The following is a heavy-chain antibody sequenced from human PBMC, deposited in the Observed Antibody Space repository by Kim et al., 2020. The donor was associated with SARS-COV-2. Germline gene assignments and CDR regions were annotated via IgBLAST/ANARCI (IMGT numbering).Heavy chain of an antibody. V-gene: IGHV3-30*03. CDR3: VRGSFYFDH. J-gene: IGHJ4*02. CDR1: GFSFSDYD. CDR2: VSYDGGLK. Sequence: GGSLRLSCAASGFSFSDYDINWVRQAPGKGLEWVAGVSYDGGLKYHAVSVKGRFSISRDSSGNTVSLEMNDLRSEDTAVYFCVRGSFYFDHWGQGTLVSVSS. D-gene: IGHD6-19*01.